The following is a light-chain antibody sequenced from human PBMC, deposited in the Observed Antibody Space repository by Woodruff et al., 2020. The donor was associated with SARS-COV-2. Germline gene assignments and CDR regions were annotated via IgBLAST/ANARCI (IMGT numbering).Light chain of an antibody. V-gene: IGLV2-18*02. CDR2: AVS. CDR3: SSFTSRSTLV. Sequence: AVSNRPSGVPDRISGSKSANTASLTISGLQAEDEADYYCSSFTSRSTLVFGGGT. J-gene: IGLJ3*02.